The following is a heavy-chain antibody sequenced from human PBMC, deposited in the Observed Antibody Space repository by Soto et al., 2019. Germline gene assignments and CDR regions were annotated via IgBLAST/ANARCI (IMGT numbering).Heavy chain of an antibody. J-gene: IGHJ4*02. D-gene: IGHD6-13*01. CDR2: ISKSGGGT. Sequence: EVQLLESGGGLVQPGGSLRLSCAASGFTFSNYAMSWVRQAPGKGLEWVSSISKSGGGTYYADSVKGRFTISRDNSKNALYLKMISLKAEDTAVYSCAKTSSLFDYWGQGTLVTVSS. CDR3: AKTSSLFDY. V-gene: IGHV3-23*01. CDR1: GFTFSNYA.